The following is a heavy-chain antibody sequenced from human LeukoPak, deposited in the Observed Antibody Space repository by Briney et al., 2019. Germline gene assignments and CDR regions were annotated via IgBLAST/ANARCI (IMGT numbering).Heavy chain of an antibody. CDR1: GFTFSSYG. V-gene: IGHV3-30*18. CDR3: VKESSPAWIQLWSSAFDV. CDR2: ISYDGNNK. D-gene: IGHD5-18*01. J-gene: IGHJ3*01. Sequence: GGSLRLSCAASGFTFSSYGMHWVRQAPGKGLEWVADISYDGNNKYYADSVKGRFTISRDDSKNTLYVQMNSLREEDTAVYYCVKESSPAWIQLWSSAFDVWGQGTMVTVSS.